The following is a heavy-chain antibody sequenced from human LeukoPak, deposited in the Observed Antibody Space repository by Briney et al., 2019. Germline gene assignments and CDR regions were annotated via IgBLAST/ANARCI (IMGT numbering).Heavy chain of an antibody. J-gene: IGHJ3*02. CDR2: VYTSGST. D-gene: IGHD1-7*01. Sequence: SETLSLTCSVSGGSISGYYWTWIRQPAGKELEWIGRVYTSGSTHYNPSLKTRLTMSVDTSKNQFSLKLSSVTAADTAVYYCARLITGTTTAFDIWGQGTMATVSS. V-gene: IGHV4-4*07. CDR1: GGSISGYY. CDR3: ARLITGTTTAFDI.